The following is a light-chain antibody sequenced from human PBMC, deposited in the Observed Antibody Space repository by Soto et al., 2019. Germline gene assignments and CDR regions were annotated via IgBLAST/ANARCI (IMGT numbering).Light chain of an antibody. CDR3: QQSYSTTRT. Sequence: DIQMTHSPSSLSASVGDRVTITCRASQSISSYLNWYQQKPGKAPKLLIYAASSLQSGVPSRFSGSGSGKDFTLTISSLQPEDFATYYCQQSYSTTRTFGQGTKVEIX. J-gene: IGKJ2*02. V-gene: IGKV1-39*01. CDR2: AAS. CDR1: QSISSY.